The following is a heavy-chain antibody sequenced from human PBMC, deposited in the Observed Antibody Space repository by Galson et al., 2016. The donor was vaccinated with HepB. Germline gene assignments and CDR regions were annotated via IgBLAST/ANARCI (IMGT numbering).Heavy chain of an antibody. CDR3: ASLRRYSGSDGRDY. J-gene: IGHJ4*02. Sequence: ETLSLTCSVSGYSISSSSYYWGWIRQPPGKGLEWIGSIYYSGITYYNPSLKSRVTMSVDTSKNQFPLRLRSVTAADTAVFYCASLRRYSGSDGRDYWGQGTLVIVSS. CDR2: IYYSGIT. D-gene: IGHD5-12*01. V-gene: IGHV4-39*01. CDR1: GYSISSSSYY.